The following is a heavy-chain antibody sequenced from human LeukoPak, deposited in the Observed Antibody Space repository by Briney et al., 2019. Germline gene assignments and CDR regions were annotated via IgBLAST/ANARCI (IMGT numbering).Heavy chain of an antibody. CDR1: GGSISSSSYY. D-gene: IGHD3-10*01. J-gene: IGHJ5*02. CDR3: ARGVLWFGELLLDHPFDP. V-gene: IGHV4-39*07. CDR2: IYYSGST. Sequence: PSETLSLTCTVSGGSISSSSYYWGWIRQPPGKGLEWIVSIYYSGSTYYNPSLNSRLTISVDTSKNQFSLKLSSVTAADTAVYYCARGVLWFGELLLDHPFDPWGQGTLVTVSS.